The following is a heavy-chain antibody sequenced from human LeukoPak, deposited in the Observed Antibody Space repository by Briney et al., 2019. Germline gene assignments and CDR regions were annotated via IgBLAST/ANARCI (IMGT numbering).Heavy chain of an antibody. CDR2: INPNSGGT. CDR1: GYTFTGYY. D-gene: IGHD6-6*01. CDR3: ARAGNGSSSNYYYYYMDV. Sequence: ASVKVSCKASGYTFTGYYMHWVRQAPGQGLEWMGWINPNSGGTNYAQKFQGRVTMTRDTSISTAYMELSSLRSEDTAVYYCARAGNGSSSNYYYYYMDVWGKGTTVTVSS. V-gene: IGHV1-2*02. J-gene: IGHJ6*03.